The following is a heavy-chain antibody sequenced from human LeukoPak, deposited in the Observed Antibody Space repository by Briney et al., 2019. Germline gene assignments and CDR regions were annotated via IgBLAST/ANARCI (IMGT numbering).Heavy chain of an antibody. V-gene: IGHV4-34*01. CDR1: GFTFSSYS. D-gene: IGHD1-1*01. J-gene: IGHJ4*02. CDR2: INHSGST. Sequence: GSLRLSCAASGFTFSSYSMNWVRQAPGKGLEGIGEINHSGSTNYNPSLKSRVTISVDTSKNQFSLKLSSVTAADTAVYYCARVSWNKYYFDYWGQGTLVTVSS. CDR3: ARVSWNKYYFDY.